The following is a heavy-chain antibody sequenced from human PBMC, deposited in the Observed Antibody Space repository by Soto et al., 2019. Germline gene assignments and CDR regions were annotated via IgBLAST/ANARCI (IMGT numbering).Heavy chain of an antibody. D-gene: IGHD2-15*01. CDR2: ISGSGGST. V-gene: IGHV3-23*01. Sequence: PGGSLRLSCAASGFTFSSYAMSWVRQAPGKGLEWVSAISGSGGSTYYADSVKGRFTISRDNSKNTLYLQMNSLRAEDTAVYYCAKDTPISWTRAHDAFDIWGQGTMVTVSS. J-gene: IGHJ3*02. CDR3: AKDTPISWTRAHDAFDI. CDR1: GFTFSSYA.